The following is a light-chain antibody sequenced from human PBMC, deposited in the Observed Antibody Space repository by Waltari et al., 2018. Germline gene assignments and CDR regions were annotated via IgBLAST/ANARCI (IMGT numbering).Light chain of an antibody. CDR3: QQYNNWPPWT. J-gene: IGKJ1*01. CDR1: QSIETN. Sequence: VMTQSPATLSLFPGERAVLSCWASQSIETNLAWFQQKPGQAPRLPISGASPRATNVPTRFSGSGSGTAFTLTISSLQSEDFAVYYCQQYNNWPPWTFGPGTKVEIK. CDR2: GAS. V-gene: IGKV3-15*01.